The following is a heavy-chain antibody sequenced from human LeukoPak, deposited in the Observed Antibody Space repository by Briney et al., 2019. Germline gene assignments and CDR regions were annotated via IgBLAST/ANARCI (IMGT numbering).Heavy chain of an antibody. J-gene: IGHJ4*02. D-gene: IGHD4-17*01. V-gene: IGHV4-34*01. Sequence: SETLSLTCSVSGGSLHPSFWSWIRQPPGRGLEWIGEVNHGGTTNYNPPLKSRVIISADTSKNQFSLKLNSVTAADTAVYYCARVVYGDSSKDFDYWGQGTLVTVSS. CDR3: ARVVYGDSSKDFDY. CDR1: GGSLHPSF. CDR2: VNHGGTT.